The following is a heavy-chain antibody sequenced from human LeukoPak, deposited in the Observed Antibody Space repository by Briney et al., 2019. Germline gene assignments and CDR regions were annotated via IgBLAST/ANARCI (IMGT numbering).Heavy chain of an antibody. Sequence: GGSLRLSCSASGFTFSSYAMHWVRQAPGKGLEYVSAISSNGGSTYYADSVKGRFTISRDNSKNTLYLQMSSLRAEDAPVYYCAPPPVLERPTGSWGQGTLVTVPS. D-gene: IGHD1-1*01. CDR2: ISSNGGST. CDR3: APPPVLERPTGS. CDR1: GFTFSSYA. J-gene: IGHJ5*02. V-gene: IGHV3-64D*06.